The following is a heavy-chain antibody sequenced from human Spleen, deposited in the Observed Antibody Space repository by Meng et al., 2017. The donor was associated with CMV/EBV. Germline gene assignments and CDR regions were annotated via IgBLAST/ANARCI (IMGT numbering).Heavy chain of an antibody. D-gene: IGHD1-26*01. Sequence: CKASGYTFTSYYMHWVRQAAGQGLEWMRLITPSGGSTSYAKMFQGRVTMTRDTSTSTVYMGLSSLGAEDTAVYYCARARVGASGGAYWGRGTLVTVSS. J-gene: IGHJ4*02. V-gene: IGHV1-46*01. CDR3: ARARVGASGGAY. CDR2: ITPSGGST. CDR1: GYTFTSYY.